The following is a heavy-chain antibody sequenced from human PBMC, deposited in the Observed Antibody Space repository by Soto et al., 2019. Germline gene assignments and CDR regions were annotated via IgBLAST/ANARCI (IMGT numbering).Heavy chain of an antibody. J-gene: IGHJ5*02. D-gene: IGHD1-1*01. CDR3: ARGGGTPNWFDP. CDR2: INPSGGST. V-gene: IGHV1-46*01. Sequence: ASVKVSCKTSGYTFTSYFLHWERQAPGQGLEWMGIINPSGGSTTYAQKFQGRVTMTRDTSTSTVYMDLSSLRSEDTAMYYCARGGGTPNWFDPWGQGTLVTVSS. CDR1: GYTFTSYF.